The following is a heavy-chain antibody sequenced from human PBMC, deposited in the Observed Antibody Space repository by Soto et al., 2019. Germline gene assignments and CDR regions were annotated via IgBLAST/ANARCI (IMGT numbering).Heavy chain of an antibody. J-gene: IGHJ4*02. CDR1: GFMFSNYW. D-gene: IGHD4-17*01. CDR3: ARNRDYAFDY. Sequence: EVQLVASGGGLVQPGGSLRLSCAASGFMFSNYWMSWVRQAPGKGLEWVAIIKQDGSDKYYVDSVKGRFTISRDNAKNSLYLQMNSLRIEDAAVYYCARNRDYAFDYWGRGTLVTVSS. CDR2: IKQDGSDK. V-gene: IGHV3-7*01.